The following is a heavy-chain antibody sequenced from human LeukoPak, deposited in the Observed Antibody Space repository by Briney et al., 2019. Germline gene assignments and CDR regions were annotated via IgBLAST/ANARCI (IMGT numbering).Heavy chain of an antibody. CDR1: GNSISSYY. D-gene: IGHD3-16*01. V-gene: IGHV4-59*01. CDR2: IYYSGST. CDR3: ARGENGGPDAEYFQH. J-gene: IGHJ1*01. Sequence: LETLSLTCTVSGNSISSYYWSWIRQPPGKGLEWIGYIYYSGSTNYNPSLKSRVTISVDTSKNQFSLKLSSVTAADTAVYYCARGENGGPDAEYFQHWGQGTLVTVSS.